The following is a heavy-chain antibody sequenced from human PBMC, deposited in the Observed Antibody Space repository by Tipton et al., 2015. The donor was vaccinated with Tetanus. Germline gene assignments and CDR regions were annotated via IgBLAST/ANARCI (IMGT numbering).Heavy chain of an antibody. J-gene: IGHJ5*02. CDR3: ARGRGLGPHEYFEH. D-gene: IGHD3/OR15-3a*01. Sequence: QLVQSGAEVKKPGASVKVSCKASGYTFTHYGVNWVRQAPGQGLEWMGWISPFNENVNYAEQFQGRLTMTTDRSTATVYMDLRGLRSDDTAVYYCARGRGLGPHEYFEHWGQGTLVTVSS. CDR1: GYTFTHYG. V-gene: IGHV1-18*01. CDR2: ISPFNENV.